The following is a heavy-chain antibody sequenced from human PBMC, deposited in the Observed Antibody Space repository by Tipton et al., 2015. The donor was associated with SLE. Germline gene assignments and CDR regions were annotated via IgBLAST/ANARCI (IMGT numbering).Heavy chain of an antibody. J-gene: IGHJ6*03. V-gene: IGHV4-31*03. CDR1: GGSFISVVHS. Sequence: TLSLTCTVSGGSFISVVHSWSWIRQLPGKGLEWIGNIENSGTTYYNPSLKSRLTMSVDTSKKHFSLNLSSVTAADTAVYYCARVQGNYYYYMDVWGEGTTVTVS. D-gene: IGHD3-10*01. CDR2: IENSGTT. CDR3: ARVQGNYYYYMDV.